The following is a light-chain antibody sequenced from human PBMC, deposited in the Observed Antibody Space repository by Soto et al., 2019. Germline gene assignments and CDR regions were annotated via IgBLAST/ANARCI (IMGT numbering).Light chain of an antibody. J-gene: IGLJ1*01. V-gene: IGLV1-40*01. CDR1: SSNIGAGYD. CDR3: QSYDSSLSGYV. CDR2: GNS. Sequence: QSVLTQPPSVSGAPGQRVTISCTGSSSNIGAGYDVRWYQQLPGTAPKLLIYGNSNRPSGVPDRSSGPKSGTSASLAITGLQAEDEADYYCQSYDSSLSGYVFGTGTKVTVL.